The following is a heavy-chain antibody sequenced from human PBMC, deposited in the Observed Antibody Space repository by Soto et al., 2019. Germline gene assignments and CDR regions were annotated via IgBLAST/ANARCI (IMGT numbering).Heavy chain of an antibody. CDR2: IRGDGVTT. D-gene: IGHD1-26*01. CDR3: AKGTPTGAGTSPPFDY. J-gene: IGHJ4*02. CDR1: GFTFSTYA. Sequence: PGGSLRLSCAASGFTFSTYAMTWVRQAPGKGLEWVSAIRGDGVTTYYADSVRGRFTISRDNSENTLYLQMINLRAEDTAVYYCAKGTPTGAGTSPPFDYWGQRTLVTVSS. V-gene: IGHV3-23*01.